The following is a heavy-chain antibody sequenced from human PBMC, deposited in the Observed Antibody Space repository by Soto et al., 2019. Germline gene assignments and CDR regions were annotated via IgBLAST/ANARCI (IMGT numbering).Heavy chain of an antibody. Sequence: ASLKVSCKASGYTFTSYGISWVRQAPGQGLEWMGWISAYNGNTNYAQKLQGRVTMTTDTSTSTAYMELRSLRSDDTAVYYCARGRGTYYYDSSGYYGAAFDIWGQGTMVTVSS. V-gene: IGHV1-18*01. CDR3: ARGRGTYYYDSSGYYGAAFDI. J-gene: IGHJ3*02. CDR2: ISAYNGNT. D-gene: IGHD3-22*01. CDR1: GYTFTSYG.